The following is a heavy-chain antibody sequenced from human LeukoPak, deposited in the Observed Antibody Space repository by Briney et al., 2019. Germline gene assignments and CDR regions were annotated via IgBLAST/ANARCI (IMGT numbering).Heavy chain of an antibody. Sequence: ASVKVSCKASDYTFTSYGISWVRQAPGQELEWMDWISGYNGNTNYAQKVQGRVTMTTDTSTSTAYMELRSLRSDDTAVYYCARTVSAAIGTDSYYYYAMDVWGQGTTVTVSS. V-gene: IGHV1-18*01. CDR3: ARTVSAAIGTDSYYYYAMDV. D-gene: IGHD2-2*01. J-gene: IGHJ6*02. CDR1: DYTFTSYG. CDR2: ISGYNGNT.